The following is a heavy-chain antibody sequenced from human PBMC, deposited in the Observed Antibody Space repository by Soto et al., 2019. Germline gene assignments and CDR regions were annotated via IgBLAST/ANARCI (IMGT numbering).Heavy chain of an antibody. D-gene: IGHD4-4*01. J-gene: IGHJ6*02. CDR3: ARGPHSNYSPGYYGMDV. CDR1: GGSISSGYYY. CDR2: IYYSGST. V-gene: IGHV4-30-4*01. Sequence: PXETLSLTCTVSGGSISSGYYYWSWIRQPPGKGLEWIGYIYYSGSTYYNPSLKSRVTISVDTSKNQFSLKLSSVTAADTAVYYCARGPHSNYSPGYYGMDVCGQGTTVTVSS.